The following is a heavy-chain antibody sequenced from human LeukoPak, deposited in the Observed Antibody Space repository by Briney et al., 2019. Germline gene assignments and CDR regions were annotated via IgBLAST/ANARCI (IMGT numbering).Heavy chain of an antibody. CDR3: AKQLVTGYQGLGFDY. D-gene: IGHD6-13*01. J-gene: IGHJ4*02. CDR1: GFTFSSYS. Sequence: GGSLRLSCAASGFTFSSYSMSWVRQAPGKGLEWVSYISSSSSSIYYADSVKGRFTISRDNAKNSLYLQVNSLRAEDTAVYYCAKQLVTGYQGLGFDYWGQGTLVTVSS. CDR2: ISSSSSSI. V-gene: IGHV3-48*01.